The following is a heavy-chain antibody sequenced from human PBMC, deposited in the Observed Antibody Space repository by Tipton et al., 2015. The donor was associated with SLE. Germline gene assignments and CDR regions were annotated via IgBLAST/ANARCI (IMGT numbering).Heavy chain of an antibody. Sequence: TLSLTCTVSGGSIISYYWNWIRQPPGKGLEWIGYIYYSGNTYYNPSLKSRVTISVDTSKNQFSLKLSSVTAADTAVYYCARASPPFVPSGEGFDPWGQGTLVTVSS. CDR2: IYYSGNT. CDR1: GGSIISYY. J-gene: IGHJ5*02. V-gene: IGHV4-59*12. D-gene: IGHD2-2*01. CDR3: ARASPPFVPSGEGFDP.